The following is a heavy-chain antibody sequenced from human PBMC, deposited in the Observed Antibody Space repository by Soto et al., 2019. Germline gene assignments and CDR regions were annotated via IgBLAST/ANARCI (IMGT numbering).Heavy chain of an antibody. J-gene: IGHJ4*02. Sequence: EVQLLESGGGLVQPGGSLRLSCAASGFTSSSYAMSWVRQAPGKGLEWVSLITNGAGSTYYADSVKGRFTISRDNSKNTLYLQMNSLRAEDTAVYYCAKRLAYYFDQWGQGTLVTVSS. CDR3: AKRLAYYFDQ. V-gene: IGHV3-23*01. CDR2: ITNGAGST. CDR1: GFTSSSYA.